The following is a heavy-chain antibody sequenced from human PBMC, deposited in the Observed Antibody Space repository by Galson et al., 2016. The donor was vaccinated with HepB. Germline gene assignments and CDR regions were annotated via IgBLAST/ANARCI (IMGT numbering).Heavy chain of an antibody. Sequence: SLRLSCAASGFTFSDYYMSWIRQAPGKGLEWVSYISSGGTAISYADSVKGRFTISRDNAENSLYLQVNSLRAEDTAVYYCARGCRYCSGGACQIEYWGQGTLVTVSS. J-gene: IGHJ4*02. V-gene: IGHV3-11*01. CDR3: ARGCRYCSGGACQIEY. CDR1: GFTFSDYY. CDR2: ISSGGTAI. D-gene: IGHD2-15*01.